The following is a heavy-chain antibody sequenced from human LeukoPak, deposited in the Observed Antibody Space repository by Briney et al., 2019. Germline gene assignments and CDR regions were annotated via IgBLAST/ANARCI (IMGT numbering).Heavy chain of an antibody. CDR2: ISCSGGST. CDR1: GFTFISYA. J-gene: IGHJ4*02. D-gene: IGHD1-26*01. V-gene: IGHV3-23*01. CDR3: AKWDYYFDY. Sequence: GGSLRLSCAASGFTFISYAMSWVRQAPGKGLEWVSAISCSGGSTYYAHSLKGRFTISRNNSKNTLYIQMNSMRAEDTAVYYCAKWDYYFDYWGQGTLVTVSS.